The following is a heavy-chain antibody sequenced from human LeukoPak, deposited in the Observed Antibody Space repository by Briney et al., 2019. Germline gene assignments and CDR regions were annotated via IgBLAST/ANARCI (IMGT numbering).Heavy chain of an antibody. J-gene: IGHJ4*02. CDR2: IDPVSGGT. CDR1: GYNFIDYY. Sequence: ASVKVSCKTSGYNFIDYYIHWVRQAPGQGLEWVGRIDPVSGGTHYAQKFQVRVAMTRDTSTSTAYMELRSLRSDDTAVYYCAKGLSAGTDGENSFDYWGQGTLVTVSS. CDR3: AKGLSAGTDGENSFDY. V-gene: IGHV1-2*02. D-gene: IGHD6-13*01.